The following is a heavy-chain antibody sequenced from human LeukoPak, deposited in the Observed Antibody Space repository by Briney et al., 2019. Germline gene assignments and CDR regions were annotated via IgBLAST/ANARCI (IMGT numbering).Heavy chain of an antibody. V-gene: IGHV1-3*01. J-gene: IGHJ4*02. Sequence: ASVKVSCKATGYSFTKYAIQWVRQAPGQRLEWLGWIDAGNGRTKYSQKFQGRVTITRDTSASTAYMELSSLRSEDTSVYYCARARWTSTDTTYYLDYWGQGTPVTVSS. CDR3: ARARWTSTDTTYYLDY. CDR1: GYSFTKYA. CDR2: IDAGNGRT. D-gene: IGHD4-17*01.